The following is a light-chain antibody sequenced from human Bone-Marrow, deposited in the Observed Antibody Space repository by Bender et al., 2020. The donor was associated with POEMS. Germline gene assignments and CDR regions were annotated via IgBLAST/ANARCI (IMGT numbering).Light chain of an antibody. CDR1: SGDIGSYNL. CDR2: EVT. Sequence: QSALTQPASVSGSPGQSITISCTGTSGDIGSYNLVSWYQQFPGKAPKLIIYEVTKRPSGVPGRFSGSKSGTSASLAISDIQSEDEGDYYCSSWDDSLSGWVFGGGTKLTVL. V-gene: IGLV2-23*02. J-gene: IGLJ3*02. CDR3: SSWDDSLSGWV.